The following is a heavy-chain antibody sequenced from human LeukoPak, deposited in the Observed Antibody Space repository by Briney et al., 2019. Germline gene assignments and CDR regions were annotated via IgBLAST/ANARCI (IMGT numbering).Heavy chain of an antibody. CDR3: ATPYCSGGSCYYYYDMDV. CDR2: SDPEDGET. Sequence: ASVKVSCKVSGYTLTELSMHWVRQAPGKGLEWMGGSDPEDGETIYAQKFQGRVTMTEDTSTDTAYMELSSLRSEDTAVYYCATPYCSGGSCYYYYDMDVWGQGTTVTVSS. V-gene: IGHV1-24*01. CDR1: GYTLTELS. J-gene: IGHJ6*02. D-gene: IGHD2-15*01.